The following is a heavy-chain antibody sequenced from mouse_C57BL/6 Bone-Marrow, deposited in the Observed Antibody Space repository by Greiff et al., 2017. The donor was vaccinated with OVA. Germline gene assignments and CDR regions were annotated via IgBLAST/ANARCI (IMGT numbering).Heavy chain of an antibody. Sequence: QVTLKECGPGILQPSQTLSLTCSFSGFSLSTFGMGVGWIRQPSGKGLEWLAHIWWDDDKYYNPALKSRLTISKDTSKNQVFLMIANVDTADTATYYCAGIVGWLFDYWGQGTTRTVSS. D-gene: IGHD3-3*01. CDR1: GFSLSTFGMG. CDR3: AGIVGWLFDY. V-gene: IGHV8-8*01. CDR2: IWWDDDK. J-gene: IGHJ2*01.